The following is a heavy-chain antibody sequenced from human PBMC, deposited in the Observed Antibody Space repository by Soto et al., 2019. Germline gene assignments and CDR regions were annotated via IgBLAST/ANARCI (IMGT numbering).Heavy chain of an antibody. J-gene: IGHJ5*02. CDR1: GFMFNNYW. CDR3: ARDFPWRGVIDP. V-gene: IGHV3-7*05. CDR2: IKQDGSEK. D-gene: IGHD2-8*02. Sequence: GGSLRFSCAASGFMFNNYWMTWVRQAPGKGLEWVANIKQDGSEKYYVDSVKGRFTISRDNAKNSLYLQMNSLRAEDTAVYYCARDFPWRGVIDPWGQGTLVTVSS.